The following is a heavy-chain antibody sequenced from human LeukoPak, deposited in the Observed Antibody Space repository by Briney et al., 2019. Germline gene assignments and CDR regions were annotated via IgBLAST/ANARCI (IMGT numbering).Heavy chain of an antibody. CDR2: IRGGSGTI. Sequence: GGSLRLSCAASGFTFTNYNMNWVRQAPGKGLEWISYIRGGSGTIYYADSVRGRFTVSRDNAKDSLWLQMDSLRVEDTAVYFCARLYGDWFDPWGPGTLVTVSS. D-gene: IGHD4-17*01. V-gene: IGHV3-48*01. CDR1: GFTFTNYN. CDR3: ARLYGDWFDP. J-gene: IGHJ5*02.